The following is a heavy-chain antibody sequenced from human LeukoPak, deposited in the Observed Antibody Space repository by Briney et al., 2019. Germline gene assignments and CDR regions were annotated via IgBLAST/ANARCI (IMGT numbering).Heavy chain of an antibody. CDR2: ISGSGGST. D-gene: IGHD3-3*01. V-gene: IGHV3-23*01. Sequence: SGGSLRLSCAGSGFTFSSYALSWVRQVPGKGLEWVSAISGSGGSTYYADSVKGRFTSSRDNSKDTLYLQMNSLRAEDTAIYYCAKDGPTHRRITIFGVVIRWFDPWGQGTLVTVSS. J-gene: IGHJ5*02. CDR3: AKDGPTHRRITIFGVVIRWFDP. CDR1: GFTFSSYA.